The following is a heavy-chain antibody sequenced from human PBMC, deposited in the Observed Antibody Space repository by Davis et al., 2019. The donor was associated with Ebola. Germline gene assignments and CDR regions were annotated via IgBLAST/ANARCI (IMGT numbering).Heavy chain of an antibody. CDR1: GFTFSSYA. D-gene: IGHD3-9*01. CDR2: ISGSGGST. Sequence: GESLKISCAASGFTFSSYAMSWVRQAPGKGLEWVSAISGSGGSTYYADSVKGRFTISRDNSKNTLYLQMNSLRAEDTALYYCARSYDILTGYFDYWGQGTLVTVSS. J-gene: IGHJ4*02. V-gene: IGHV3-23*01. CDR3: ARSYDILTGYFDY.